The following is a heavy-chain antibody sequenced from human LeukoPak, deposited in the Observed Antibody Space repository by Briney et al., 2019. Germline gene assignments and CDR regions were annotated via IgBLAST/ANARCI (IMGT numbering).Heavy chain of an antibody. V-gene: IGHV3-23*01. CDR2: ITSTGDST. CDR1: GFTFSIYA. Sequence: PGGSLRLSCAASGFTFSIYAMSWVRQVPGKGLNWVSSITSTGDSTYYADSVRGRFTISRDNSENTLYLRMNSLRAEDTAIHYCAKDRPNYYGNNGHYYRQNGDYWGQGTLVTVSS. J-gene: IGHJ4*02. D-gene: IGHD3-22*01. CDR3: AKDRPNYYGNNGHYYRQNGDY.